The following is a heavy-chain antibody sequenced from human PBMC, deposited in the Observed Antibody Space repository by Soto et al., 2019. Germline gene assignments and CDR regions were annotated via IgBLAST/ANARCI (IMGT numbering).Heavy chain of an antibody. V-gene: IGHV3-21*01. CDR2: ISSSSSYI. CDR3: ASKDCGGDCSHYYYYMDV. J-gene: IGHJ6*03. Sequence: GGSLRLSCAASGFTFSSYSMNWVRQAPGKGLEWVSSISSSSSYIYYADSVKGRFTISRDNAKNSLYLQMNSLRAEDTAVYYCASKDCGGDCSHYYYYMDVWGKGTTVTVSS. D-gene: IGHD2-21*01. CDR1: GFTFSSYS.